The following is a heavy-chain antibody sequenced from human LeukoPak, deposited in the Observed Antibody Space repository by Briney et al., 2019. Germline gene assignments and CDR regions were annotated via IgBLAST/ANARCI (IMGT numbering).Heavy chain of an antibody. V-gene: IGHV1-8*01. CDR2: MNPNSGNT. CDR1: GYTFTSYD. CDR3: ARGPSSYDFWSGYYTDDY. Sequence: ASVKVSCKASGYTFTSYDINWVRQATGQGLEWMGWMNPNSGNTGYAQKFQGRVTMTRNTSMSTAYMELSSLRSEDTAVYYCARGPSSYDFWSGYYTDDYWGQGTLVTVSS. J-gene: IGHJ4*02. D-gene: IGHD3-3*01.